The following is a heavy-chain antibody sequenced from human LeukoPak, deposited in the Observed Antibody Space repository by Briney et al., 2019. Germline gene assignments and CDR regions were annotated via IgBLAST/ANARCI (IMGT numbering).Heavy chain of an antibody. V-gene: IGHV3-74*01. D-gene: IGHD3-16*02. CDR3: AKALGDYVWGSYRYHYYYYMDV. CDR1: GFSFSVYW. J-gene: IGHJ6*03. CDR2: IKTDGSIT. Sequence: GGSLRLSCAASGFSFSVYWMHWVRQAPGKGPVWVSRIKTDGSITDYADFVKGRFTISRDNAKNTLYLQMNSLRAEDTAVYYCAKALGDYVWGSYRYHYYYYMDVWGKGTTVTISS.